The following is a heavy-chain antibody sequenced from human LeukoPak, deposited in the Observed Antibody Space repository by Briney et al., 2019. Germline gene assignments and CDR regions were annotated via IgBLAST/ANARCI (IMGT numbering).Heavy chain of an antibody. CDR1: GYSFTSYW. Sequence: GEALKISCKGSGYSFTSYWIGWGRQMPGKGLEGMGIIYPCDSDTRYSPSFQGPVTISADNSISTASLQWSSLKASDTAMYYCARPRGYSSSYYFAYWGQGTLVTVSS. D-gene: IGHD5-18*01. CDR2: IYPCDSDT. V-gene: IGHV5-51*01. J-gene: IGHJ4*02. CDR3: ARPRGYSSSYYFAY.